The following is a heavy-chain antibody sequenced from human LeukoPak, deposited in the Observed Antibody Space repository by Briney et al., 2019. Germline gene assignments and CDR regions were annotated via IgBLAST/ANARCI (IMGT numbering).Heavy chain of an antibody. CDR3: ARYGTVTAGPFDP. J-gene: IGHJ5*02. CDR1: GITFSSFG. Sequence: GGSLRLSCAAPGITFSSFGMHWLRQAPGKGLEWVAFIWYDGSNKYYADSVKGRFTISRDNSKNTLYLQMNSLRVEDTAVYYCARYGTVTAGPFDPWGRGTLVTVSS. V-gene: IGHV3-33*01. D-gene: IGHD4-11*01. CDR2: IWYDGSNK.